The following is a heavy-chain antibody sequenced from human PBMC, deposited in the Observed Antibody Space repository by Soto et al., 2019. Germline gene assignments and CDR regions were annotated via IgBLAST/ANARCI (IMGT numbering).Heavy chain of an antibody. CDR2: FDPEDGET. V-gene: IGHV1-24*01. J-gene: IGHJ4*02. D-gene: IGHD2-15*01. CDR3: ATGLPPVPTFDY. Sequence: ASVKVSCKASGGTFSSYAISWVRQAPGQGLEWMGGFDPEDGETIYAQKFQGRVTMTEDTSTDTAYMELSSLRSEDTAVYYCATGLPPVPTFDYWGQGTLVTVSS. CDR1: GGTFSSYA.